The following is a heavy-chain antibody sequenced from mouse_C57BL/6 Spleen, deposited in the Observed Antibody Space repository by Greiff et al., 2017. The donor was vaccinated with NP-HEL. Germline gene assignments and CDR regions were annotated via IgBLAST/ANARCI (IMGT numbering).Heavy chain of an antibody. Sequence: EVQLQQSGPELVKPGASVKISCKASGYSFTGYYMNWVKQSPEKSLEWIGEINPSTGGTTYNQKFKAKATLTVDKSSSTAYMQLKSLTSEDSAVYYGARSSPLGSFDYWGQGTTLTVSS. CDR2: INPSTGGT. CDR1: GYSFTGYY. CDR3: ARSSPLGSFDY. D-gene: IGHD4-1*01. V-gene: IGHV1-42*01. J-gene: IGHJ2*01.